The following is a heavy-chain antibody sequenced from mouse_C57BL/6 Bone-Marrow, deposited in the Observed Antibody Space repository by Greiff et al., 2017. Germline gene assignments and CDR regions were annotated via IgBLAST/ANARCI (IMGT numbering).Heavy chain of an antibody. J-gene: IGHJ3*01. V-gene: IGHV1-74*01. CDR3: AMQYYGSSGAWFAY. CDR1: GYTFTSYW. Sequence: QVQLKQPGAELVKPGASVKVSCKASGYTFTSYWMHWVKQRPGQGLEWIGRIHPSDSDTNYNQKFKGKATLTVDKSSSTAYMQLSSLTSEDSAVYDCAMQYYGSSGAWFAYWGQGTLVTVSA. D-gene: IGHD1-1*01. CDR2: IHPSDSDT.